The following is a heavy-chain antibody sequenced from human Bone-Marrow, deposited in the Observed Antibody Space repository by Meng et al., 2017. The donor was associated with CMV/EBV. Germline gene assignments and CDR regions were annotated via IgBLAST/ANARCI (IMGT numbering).Heavy chain of an antibody. CDR2: IYPGDSDT. D-gene: IGHD3-3*01. Sequence: KVSCKGSGYSFTSYWIGWVRQMPGKGLEWMGIIYPGDSDTRYSPSFQGQVTISADKSISTAYLQWSSLKASDTATYYCARHSDDSGYGMDVWGQGTTVTVSS. CDR3: ARHSDDSGYGMDV. CDR1: GYSFTSYW. V-gene: IGHV5-51*01. J-gene: IGHJ6*02.